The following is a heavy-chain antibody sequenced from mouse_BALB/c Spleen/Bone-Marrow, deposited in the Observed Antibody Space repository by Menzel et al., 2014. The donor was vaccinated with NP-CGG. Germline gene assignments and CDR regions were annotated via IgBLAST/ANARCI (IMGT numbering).Heavy chain of an antibody. CDR2: IDPANGNT. CDR3: ASYYYGRSSFTY. V-gene: IGHV14-3*02. CDR1: GFNIKDTY. Sequence: VQLQQPGAELVKPGASVKLPCTASGFNIKDTYMHWVRQRPEQGLGWIGRIDPANGNTKYDPKFQGKATITADTSSDTAYLQLSSLTSEDTAVYYCASYYYGRSSFTYWGQGTLVTVSA. D-gene: IGHD1-1*01. J-gene: IGHJ3*01.